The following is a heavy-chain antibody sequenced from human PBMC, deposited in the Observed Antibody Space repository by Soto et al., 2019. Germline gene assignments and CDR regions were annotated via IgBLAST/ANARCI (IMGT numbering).Heavy chain of an antibody. J-gene: IGHJ4*02. CDR3: ATRFYSSGVLFDY. CDR1: GGSXSGYY. V-gene: IGHV4-34*01. Sequence: SETLSLTCAVYGGSXSGYYWTWIRQPPGTGLEWIGEINHSGTTNYHPSLKSRVTISIDTSKSQFYLKLTSVTAADTAIYYCATRFYSSGVLFDYWGPGTQVTVSS. CDR2: INHSGTT. D-gene: IGHD3-10*01.